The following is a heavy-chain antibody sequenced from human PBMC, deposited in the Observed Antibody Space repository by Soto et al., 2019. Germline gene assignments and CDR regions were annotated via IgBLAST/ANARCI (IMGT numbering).Heavy chain of an antibody. V-gene: IGHV5-51*01. Sequence: GESLKLSCNGSGYSFTSYWIGWVRQMPGKGLEWMGIIYPGDSDTRYSPSFQGQVTISANKSISTAYLQWSSLKASDTAMYYCATTPTKYDVWSGSHYYYGMDVWGQGTTVTVSS. CDR1: GYSFTSYW. CDR3: ATTPTKYDVWSGSHYYYGMDV. CDR2: IYPGDSDT. J-gene: IGHJ6*02. D-gene: IGHD3-3*01.